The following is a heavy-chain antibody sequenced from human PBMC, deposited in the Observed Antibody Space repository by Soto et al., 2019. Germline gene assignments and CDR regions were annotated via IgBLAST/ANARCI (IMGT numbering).Heavy chain of an antibody. CDR1: GYHLTSYG. J-gene: IGHJ6*02. D-gene: IGHD3-9*01. CDR3: ATTTGYSYYYYGMGV. Sequence: QVQLVQSGAEVKKPGASVKVSCKASGYHLTSYGSSWVRQAPGQGLEWMGWISAYNGDTNYAQKFQGRGTLTTDTSTSTAYMELRSLRSDDTAVYYCATTTGYSYYYYGMGVWGQGTTVTVSS. CDR2: ISAYNGDT. V-gene: IGHV1-18*01.